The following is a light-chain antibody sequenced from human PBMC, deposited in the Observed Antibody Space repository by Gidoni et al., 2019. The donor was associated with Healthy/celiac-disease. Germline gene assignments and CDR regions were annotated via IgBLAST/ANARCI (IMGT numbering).Light chain of an antibody. CDR2: EVS. J-gene: IGLJ1*01. Sequence: QSAVTLPLLVSGSPGHSVTIPCTGTSSDVGGYNYGSWYQQHPGKAPKLMIYEVSKRPSGVPGRFSGSKSGNTASLTISGLQADDEADYYCCSYAGGYTHVFGTGTKVTVL. V-gene: IGLV2-11*01. CDR3: CSYAGGYTHV. CDR1: SSDVGGYNY.